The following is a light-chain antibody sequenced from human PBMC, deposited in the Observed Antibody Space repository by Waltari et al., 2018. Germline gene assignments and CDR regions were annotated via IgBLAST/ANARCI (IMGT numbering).Light chain of an antibody. CDR2: QDD. V-gene: IGLV3-1*01. CDR3: QAWDNSTVV. Sequence: SYELTQPPSVSVSPGQTASIPCSGDKLGDKYASWYQQTPGQPPVLVIYQDDKRPSGIPERFSGSNSGDTATLTIGGTQATDEADYFCQAWDNSTVVFGGGTKLTVL. J-gene: IGLJ2*01. CDR1: KLGDKY.